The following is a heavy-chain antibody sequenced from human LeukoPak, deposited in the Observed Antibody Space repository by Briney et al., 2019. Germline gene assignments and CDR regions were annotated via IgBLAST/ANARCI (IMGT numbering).Heavy chain of an antibody. CDR2: THRSGDT. Sequence: SETLSLTCAVYGVSISSDNWWTWVRQPPGKGLECIGETHRSGDTKYNPSLNGRVTISMDNSKNQLSLNLISVTAADTAIYFCATRHHSRTYMVPLDSWGQGTLVTVSS. CDR1: GVSISSDNW. CDR3: ATRHHSRTYMVPLDS. D-gene: IGHD3-10*01. J-gene: IGHJ4*02. V-gene: IGHV4/OR15-8*02.